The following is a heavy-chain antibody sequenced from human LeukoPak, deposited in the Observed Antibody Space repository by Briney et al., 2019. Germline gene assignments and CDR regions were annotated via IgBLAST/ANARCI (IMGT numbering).Heavy chain of an antibody. J-gene: IGHJ4*02. D-gene: IGHD3-22*01. Sequence: SVKVSCKASGGTFSSYAISWVRQAPGQGLEWMGGIIPIFGTANYAQKFQGRVTITADESTSTAYMELSSLRSEDTAVYYCARDMSVSGYYDSSGYFDYWGQRTLVTVPS. V-gene: IGHV1-69*01. CDR3: ARDMSVSGYYDSSGYFDY. CDR2: IIPIFGTA. CDR1: GGTFSSYA.